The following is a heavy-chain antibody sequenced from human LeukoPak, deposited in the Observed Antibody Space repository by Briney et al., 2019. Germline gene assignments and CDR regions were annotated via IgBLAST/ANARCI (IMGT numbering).Heavy chain of an antibody. J-gene: IGHJ4*02. V-gene: IGHV4-39*01. Sequence: KSSETLSLTCTVSGGSISNYYWGWVRQSPEKGLEWIGSIIYSGTTHYDPSLRSRVTISVDTSKSQFSLRLTSVTAADTAVYYCARDFGDHRIDYWGQGTLVTVSS. CDR2: IIYSGTT. CDR1: GGSISNYY. D-gene: IGHD4-17*01. CDR3: ARDFGDHRIDY.